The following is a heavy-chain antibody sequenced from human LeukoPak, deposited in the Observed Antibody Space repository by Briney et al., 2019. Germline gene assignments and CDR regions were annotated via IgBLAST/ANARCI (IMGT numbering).Heavy chain of an antibody. CDR3: ARPGYYYDSSGNYAY. D-gene: IGHD3-22*01. V-gene: IGHV5-51*01. J-gene: IGHJ4*02. CDR1: GYSVTSYW. Sequence: GESLKISCKGSGYSVTSYWIGWVRQMPGKGLEWMGIIYPGDSDTRYSPSFQGQVTISADKSISTAYLQWSSLKASDTAMYYCARPGYYYDSSGNYAYWGQGTLVTVSS. CDR2: IYPGDSDT.